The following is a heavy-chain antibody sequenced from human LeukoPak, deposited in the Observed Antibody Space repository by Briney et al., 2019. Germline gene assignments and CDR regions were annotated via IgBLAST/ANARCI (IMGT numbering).Heavy chain of an antibody. Sequence: GGSLRLSCAASGFTFSSYAMTWVRQAPGKGLEWVSSITGGGGTTWYADSMKGRFTISRDNSKNTLYLQMNSLRAEDMAVYYCARWDDSSSCPDYWGRGTLVTVSS. J-gene: IGHJ4*02. CDR1: GFTFSSYA. CDR3: ARWDDSSSCPDY. D-gene: IGHD6-6*01. CDR2: ITGGGGTT. V-gene: IGHV3-23*01.